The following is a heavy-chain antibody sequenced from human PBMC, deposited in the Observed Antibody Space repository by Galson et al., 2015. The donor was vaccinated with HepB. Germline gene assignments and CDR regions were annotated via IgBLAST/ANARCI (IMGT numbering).Heavy chain of an antibody. CDR2: ISGDTYGK. V-gene: IGHV3-23*01. CDR1: GFIFKDYA. J-gene: IGHJ4*02. D-gene: IGHD6-19*01. CDR3: AKGRGWYTGFDS. Sequence: SLRLSCAGSGFIFKDYALTWVRQAPGKGLQWVAGISGDTYGKYYTDSVKGRFTTSRDNSNNRLYLQMTNMRADDTATYYCAKGRGWYTGFDSWGQGALVTVS.